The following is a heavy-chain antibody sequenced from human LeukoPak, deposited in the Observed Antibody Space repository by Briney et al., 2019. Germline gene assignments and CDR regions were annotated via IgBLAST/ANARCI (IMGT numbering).Heavy chain of an antibody. J-gene: IGHJ6*03. Sequence: PGGSLRLSCAASGFTFSDYYMSWIRQAPGKGLEWVSYISSSGSTIYYADSVKGRFTISRDNAKNSQYLQMNSLRAEDTAVYYCARAFSSSWYVDYYYYMDVWGKGTTVTVSS. CDR1: GFTFSDYY. V-gene: IGHV3-11*04. D-gene: IGHD6-13*01. CDR3: ARAFSSSWYVDYYYYMDV. CDR2: ISSSGSTI.